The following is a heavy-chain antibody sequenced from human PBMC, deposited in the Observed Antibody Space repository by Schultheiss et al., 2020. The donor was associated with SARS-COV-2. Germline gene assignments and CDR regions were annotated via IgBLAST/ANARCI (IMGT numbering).Heavy chain of an antibody. CDR1: GGSISSYY. Sequence: SETLSLTCTVSGGSISSYYWSWIRQPPGKGLEWIGYIYYSGSTNYNPSLKSRVTISVDTSKNQFSLKLSSVTAADTAVYYCARRAGNGYYYYMDVWGKGTTVTGSS. D-gene: IGHD1-1*01. V-gene: IGHV4-59*08. CDR2: IYYSGST. J-gene: IGHJ6*03. CDR3: ARRAGNGYYYYMDV.